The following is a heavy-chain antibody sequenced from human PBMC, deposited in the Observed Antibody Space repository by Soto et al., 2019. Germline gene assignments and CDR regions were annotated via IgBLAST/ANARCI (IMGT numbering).Heavy chain of an antibody. Sequence: SETLSLTCTVSGGSISSYYWSWIRQPPGKGLEWIGYIYYSGSTNYNPSLKSRVTISVDTSKNQFSLKLSSVTAADTAVYYCARRYGVAFDIWGQGTMVTV. CDR3: ARRYGVAFDI. D-gene: IGHD3-10*01. CDR2: IYYSGST. V-gene: IGHV4-59*08. CDR1: GGSISSYY. J-gene: IGHJ3*02.